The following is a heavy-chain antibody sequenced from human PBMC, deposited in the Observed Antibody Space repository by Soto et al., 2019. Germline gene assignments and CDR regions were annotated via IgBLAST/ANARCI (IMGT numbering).Heavy chain of an antibody. D-gene: IGHD2-2*01. CDR2: INPNSGGT. V-gene: IGHV1-2*04. CDR1: GYTFTGYY. J-gene: IGHJ6*03. CDR3: ARDGSSKPRGYYYYMEV. Sequence: ASVKVSCKASGYTFTGYYMHWVRQAPGQGLEWMGWINPNSGGTNYAQKFQGWVTMTRDTSISTAYMELSRLRSDDTAVYYCARDGSSKPRGYYYYMEVWGKGTTVTVSS.